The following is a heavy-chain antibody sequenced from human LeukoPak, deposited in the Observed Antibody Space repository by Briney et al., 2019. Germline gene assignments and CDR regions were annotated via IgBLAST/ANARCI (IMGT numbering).Heavy chain of an antibody. CDR2: INPSGGRT. V-gene: IGHV1-46*01. J-gene: IGHJ4*02. CDR3: ARDQRYYDSSGHLDY. CDR1: GYTFTGYY. D-gene: IGHD3-22*01. Sequence: ASVKVSCKASGYTFTGYYMHWVRQAPGQGLEWMGIINPSGGRTSYAQKFQGRVTMTRDTSTSTVYMELSSLRSEDAAVYYCARDQRYYDSSGHLDYWGQGTLVTVSS.